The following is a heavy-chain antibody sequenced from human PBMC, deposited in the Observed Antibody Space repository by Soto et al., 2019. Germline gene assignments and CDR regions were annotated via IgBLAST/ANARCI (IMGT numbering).Heavy chain of an antibody. CDR2: IWYDGSNK. CDR3: ARADYYGSSGYRRRWFDP. D-gene: IGHD3-22*01. Sequence: QVQLVESGGGVVQPGRSLRLSCAASGFTFSSYGMHWVRQAPGKGLEWVAVIWYDGSNKYYADSVKGRFTISRDNSKNTLYLQMNSLRAEDTAVYYCARADYYGSSGYRRRWFDPWGQGTLGTVSS. J-gene: IGHJ5*02. CDR1: GFTFSSYG. V-gene: IGHV3-33*01.